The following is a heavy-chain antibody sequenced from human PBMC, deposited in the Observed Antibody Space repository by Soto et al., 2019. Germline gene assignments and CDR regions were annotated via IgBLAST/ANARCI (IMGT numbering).Heavy chain of an antibody. D-gene: IGHD5-12*01. CDR2: IIPIFGTA. J-gene: IGHJ6*02. Sequence: QVQLVQSGAEVKKPGSSVKVSCKASGGTFSSYAISWVRQAPGQGLEWMGGIIPIFGTANYAQKFQGRVTITAEESTSTAYMELSSLRSEDTDVYYCARGGYRHYYYYYGMDVWGQGTTVTVSS. V-gene: IGHV1-69*01. CDR1: GGTFSSYA. CDR3: ARGGYRHYYYYYGMDV.